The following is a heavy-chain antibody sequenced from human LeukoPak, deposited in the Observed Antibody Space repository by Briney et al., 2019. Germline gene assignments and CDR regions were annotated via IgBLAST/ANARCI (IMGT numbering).Heavy chain of an antibody. V-gene: IGHV4-34*01. CDR2: INHSGST. CDR1: GGSFSGYY. D-gene: IGHD3-16*01. J-gene: IGHJ4*02. Sequence: SETLSLTCAVYGGSFSGYYWSWIRQPPGKGLEWIGEINHSGSTNYNPSLKSRVTISVDTSKNQFSLKLSSVTAADTAVYYCARGVIWGSPAYWGQGTLVTVSS. CDR3: ARGVIWGSPAY.